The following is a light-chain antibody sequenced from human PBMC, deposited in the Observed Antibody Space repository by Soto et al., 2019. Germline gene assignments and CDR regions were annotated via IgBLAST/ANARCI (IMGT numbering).Light chain of an antibody. Sequence: QSALTQPASVSGSPGQSITISCSGTSSDVGNYNLVSWYQHHPGKAPKLIVYEGTKRPSGVSNRFSGSKSVNTASLTISGLHTEDGADYGCCSYAGRTSYVFGTGTKLTVL. CDR1: SSDVGNYNL. CDR3: CSYAGRTSYV. CDR2: EGT. V-gene: IGLV2-23*01. J-gene: IGLJ1*01.